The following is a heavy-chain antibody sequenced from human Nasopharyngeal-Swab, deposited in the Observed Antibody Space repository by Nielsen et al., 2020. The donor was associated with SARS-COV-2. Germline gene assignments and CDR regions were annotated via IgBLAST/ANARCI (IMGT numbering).Heavy chain of an antibody. D-gene: IGHD6-13*01. Sequence: WIRQSPSRGLEWLGRTYYRSKWYKDYAVSVKSRLTVRPDTSKNEVSLELSSVTPEDTAVFYCARGYIVAAGYYFDYWGQRTLVTVSS. V-gene: IGHV6-1*01. CDR3: ARGYIVAAGYYFDY. CDR2: TYYRSKWYK. J-gene: IGHJ4*02.